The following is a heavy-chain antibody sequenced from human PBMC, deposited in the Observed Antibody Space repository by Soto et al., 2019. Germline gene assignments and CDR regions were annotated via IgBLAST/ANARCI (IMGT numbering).Heavy chain of an antibody. D-gene: IGHD3-10*01. CDR3: ARARGSGSRQLYYCYYMDV. CDR1: GFTFSSYS. J-gene: IGHJ6*03. Sequence: EVQLVESGGGLVKPGGSLRLSCAASGFTFSSYSMNWVRQAPGKGLEWVSSISSSSSYIYYADSVKGRFTISRDNAKNSLDLQMNSLRAEDTAVYYCARARGSGSRQLYYCYYMDVWGKGTTVTVSS. V-gene: IGHV3-21*01. CDR2: ISSSSSYI.